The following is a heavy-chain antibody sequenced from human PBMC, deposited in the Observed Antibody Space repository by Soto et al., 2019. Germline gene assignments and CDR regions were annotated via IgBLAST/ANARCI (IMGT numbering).Heavy chain of an antibody. D-gene: IGHD5-12*01. CDR1: GGTFSSYA. J-gene: IGHJ3*02. CDR3: ARETNSGYDAFDI. Sequence: ASVKVSCKASGGTFSSYAISWVRQAPGQGLEWMGGIIPIFGTANYAQKFQGRVTITADESTSTAYMELSSLRSEDTAVYYCARETNSGYDAFDIWGQGTMVTVSS. V-gene: IGHV1-69*13. CDR2: IIPIFGTA.